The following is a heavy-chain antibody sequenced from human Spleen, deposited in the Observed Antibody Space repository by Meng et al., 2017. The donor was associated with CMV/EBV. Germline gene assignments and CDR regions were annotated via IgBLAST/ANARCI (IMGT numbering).Heavy chain of an antibody. V-gene: IGHV3-15*01. J-gene: IGHJ3*02. CDR2: IKSKSDDETT. Sequence: GGSLRLSCAASAFAFSNAWMNWVRQAPGKGLEWVGRIKSKSDDETTDYAAPVKGRVIISRDDSKNTLYLQMNSLKTEDTAVYYCATSRFHGDFTDAVNIWGQGTLVTVSS. CDR1: AFAFSNAW. D-gene: IGHD4-17*01. CDR3: ATSRFHGDFTDAVNI.